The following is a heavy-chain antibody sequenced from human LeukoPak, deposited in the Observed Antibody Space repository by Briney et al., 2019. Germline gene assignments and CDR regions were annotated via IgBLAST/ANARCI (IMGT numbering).Heavy chain of an antibody. CDR2: IWYDGSNK. V-gene: IGHV3-33*08. Sequence: PGKSLRLSCAASGFAFSSHGIHWVRQAPGTGLEWVAVIWYDGSNKYYADSVKGRFTISRDNSKNTLDLQMNSLRAEDTAVYYCARDHSYDFWSGYSTPDYWGQGTLVTVSS. J-gene: IGHJ4*02. D-gene: IGHD3-3*01. CDR3: ARDHSYDFWSGYSTPDY. CDR1: GFAFSSHG.